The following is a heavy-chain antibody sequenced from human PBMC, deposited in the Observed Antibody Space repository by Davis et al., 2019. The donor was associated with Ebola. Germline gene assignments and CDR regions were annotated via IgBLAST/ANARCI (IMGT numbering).Heavy chain of an antibody. Sequence: GGSLRLSCKGSGYSFTSYWIGWVRQMPGKGLEWMGIIYPGDSDTRYTPSFQGQVTISADKSISTAYLQWSSLKASDTATYYCLRQAYSSTWLIWGQGTMVTVSS. J-gene: IGHJ3*02. CDR2: IYPGDSDT. CDR3: LRQAYSSTWLI. CDR1: GYSFTSYW. D-gene: IGHD6-13*01. V-gene: IGHV5-51*01.